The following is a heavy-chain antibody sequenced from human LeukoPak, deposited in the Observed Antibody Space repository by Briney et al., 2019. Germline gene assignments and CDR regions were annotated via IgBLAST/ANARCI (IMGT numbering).Heavy chain of an antibody. Sequence: SGGSLRLSCAGSGFTFRSYWMHWVRQAPGKGLEWVANIKQDGSEKYYVDSVKGRFTISRDNANDSVYLQMNSLGAEDTAVYYCARRYFDWFLGAGGSLDVWGQGTMVTVSS. J-gene: IGHJ3*01. CDR3: ARRYFDWFLGAGGSLDV. V-gene: IGHV3-7*01. D-gene: IGHD3-9*01. CDR1: GFTFRSYW. CDR2: IKQDGSEK.